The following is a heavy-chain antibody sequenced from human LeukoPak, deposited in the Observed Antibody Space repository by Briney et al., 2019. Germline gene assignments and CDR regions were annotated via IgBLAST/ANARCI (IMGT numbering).Heavy chain of an antibody. J-gene: IGHJ4*02. CDR2: MNPNSGNT. Sequence: ASVKVSCKASGYTFTSYDINWVRRATRQGLEWMGWMNPNSGNTGYAQKFQGRVTMTRNTSISTAYMELSSLRSEDTAVYYCARKRGLYSGSYYAYWGQGTLVTVSS. CDR1: GYTFTSYD. CDR3: ARKRGLYSGSYYAY. D-gene: IGHD1-26*01. V-gene: IGHV1-8*01.